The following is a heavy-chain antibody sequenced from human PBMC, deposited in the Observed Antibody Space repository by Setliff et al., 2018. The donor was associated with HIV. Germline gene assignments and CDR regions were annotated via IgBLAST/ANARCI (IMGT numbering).Heavy chain of an antibody. J-gene: IGHJ4*02. V-gene: IGHV1-18*01. CDR2: ISAHNGNT. D-gene: IGHD6-19*01. CDR1: GYIFSSYA. Sequence: SVKVSCKASGYIFSSYAFNWVRQAPGQGLEWMGWISAHNGNTNYAQKFQGRVTMTTDTSSSTAYMELRSLKSDDTAVYYCARDNRFDYNSGWPLDYWGQGTLVTVSS. CDR3: ARDNRFDYNSGWPLDY.